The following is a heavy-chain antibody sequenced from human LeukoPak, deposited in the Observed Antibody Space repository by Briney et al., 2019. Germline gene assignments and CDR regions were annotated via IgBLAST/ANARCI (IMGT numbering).Heavy chain of an antibody. CDR2: IYSGGST. CDR3: ASPPVAADYYYYGMDV. J-gene: IGHJ6*02. CDR1: GFTVSSNY. Sequence: GGSLRLSCAASGFTVSSNYMSWVRQAPGKGLEWVSVIYSGGSTYYADSVKGRFTISRDNSKNTLYLQMNSLRAEDTAVYYCASPPVAADYYYYGMDVWGQGTTVTVSS. D-gene: IGHD6-19*01. V-gene: IGHV3-53*01.